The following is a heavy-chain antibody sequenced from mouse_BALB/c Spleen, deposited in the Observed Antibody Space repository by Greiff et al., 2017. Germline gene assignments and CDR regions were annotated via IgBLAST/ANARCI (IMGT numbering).Heavy chain of an antibody. CDR1: GYTFTSYV. CDR3: ARGMVGSSYGGGAMDY. Sequence: VQLQQSGPELVKPGASVKMSCKASGYTFTSYVMHWVKQKPGQGLEWIGYIDPYNGGTSYNQKFKGKATLTVDKSSSTAFMHLNSLTSEDSAVYYCARGMVGSSYGGGAMDYWGQGTSVTVSS. D-gene: IGHD1-1*01. J-gene: IGHJ4*01. CDR2: IDPYNGGT. V-gene: IGHV1-14*01.